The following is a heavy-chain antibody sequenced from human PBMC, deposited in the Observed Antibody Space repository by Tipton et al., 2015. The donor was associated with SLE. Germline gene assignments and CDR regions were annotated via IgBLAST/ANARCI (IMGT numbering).Heavy chain of an antibody. J-gene: IGHJ4*02. Sequence: TLSLTCIVSGDSISSSSYYWGWIRQPPGKGLEWVRTVYYTGNTFYNPSLKSRVTISVDTSKNQFSLNLSSVTAADTAVYYCARDEYRYDTTGYHLLGHFDFWGQGTLVTISS. CDR3: ARDEYRYDTTGYHLLGHFDF. V-gene: IGHV4-39*07. CDR2: VYYTGNT. CDR1: GDSISSSSYY. D-gene: IGHD3-22*01.